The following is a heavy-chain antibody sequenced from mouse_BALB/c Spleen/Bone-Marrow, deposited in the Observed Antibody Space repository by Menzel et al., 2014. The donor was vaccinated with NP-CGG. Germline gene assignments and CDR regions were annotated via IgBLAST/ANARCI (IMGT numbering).Heavy chain of an antibody. D-gene: IGHD1-1*02. V-gene: IGHV1-87*01. Sequence: QVQLQQSGAELARPGASVKLSCKGTGYTFTTYWMQWVKQRPGQGLEWIGAIYPGDGGPRYIQKFKGKATLTADKSSSTAYMQLSSLASEDSAVYYCTTVHYGRYEYFDVWGAGTTVTVSS. CDR2: IYPGDGGP. CDR3: TTVHYGRYEYFDV. CDR1: GYTFTTYW. J-gene: IGHJ1*01.